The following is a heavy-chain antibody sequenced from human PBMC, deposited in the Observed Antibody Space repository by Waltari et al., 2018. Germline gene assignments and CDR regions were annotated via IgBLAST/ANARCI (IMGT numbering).Heavy chain of an antibody. D-gene: IGHD6-19*01. CDR3: AREEYSSGWYGHFQH. CDR2: IYHSGST. Sequence: QVQLQESGPGLVKPSETLSLTCAVSGYSISSGYYWGWIRQPPGKGWGWIGRIYHSGSTYYNPSLKSRVTIAVDTSKNQFALKRSSVTAADTAVYYCAREEYSSGWYGHFQHWGQGTLVTVSS. J-gene: IGHJ1*01. CDR1: GYSISSGYY. V-gene: IGHV4-38-2*02.